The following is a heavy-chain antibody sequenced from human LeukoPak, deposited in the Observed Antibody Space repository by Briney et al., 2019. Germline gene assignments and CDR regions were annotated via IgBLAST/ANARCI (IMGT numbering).Heavy chain of an antibody. J-gene: IGHJ4*02. CDR2: ISSSGSTI. V-gene: IGHV3-48*03. CDR1: GFIFSSYE. CDR3: ASEGEMATIDY. D-gene: IGHD5-24*01. Sequence: PGGSLRLSCAASGFIFSSYEMNWVRQAPGKGLEWVSYISSSGSTIYYADSVKGRFTISRDNAKNSLYLQMNSLRAEDTAVYYCASEGEMATIDYWGQGTLVTVSS.